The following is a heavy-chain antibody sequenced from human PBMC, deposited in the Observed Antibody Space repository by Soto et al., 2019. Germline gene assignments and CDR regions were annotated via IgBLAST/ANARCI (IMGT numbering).Heavy chain of an antibody. J-gene: IGHJ3*02. CDR1: GYSFTSYW. CDR2: IYPGDSDT. V-gene: IGHV5-51*01. CDR3: ARRQLATFLYAFDI. D-gene: IGHD6-6*01. Sequence: GESLKISCKGSGYSFTSYWIGWVRQMPGKGLEWMGIIYPGDSDTRYSPSFQGKVTTSADKSISTDYLQCSSLKASDTAMYYCARRQLATFLYAFDIWGQGTMVTVSS.